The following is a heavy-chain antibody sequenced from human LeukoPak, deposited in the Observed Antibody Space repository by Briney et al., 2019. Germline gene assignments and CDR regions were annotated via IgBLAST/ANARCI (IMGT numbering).Heavy chain of an antibody. CDR3: ARATDYGDTHLEY. V-gene: IGHV1-18*01. D-gene: IGHD4-17*01. J-gene: IGHJ4*02. CDR1: GFTFTSYG. CDR2: ISAYNGNT. Sequence: PGGSLRLSCAASGFTFTSYGISWVRQAPGQGLEWMGWISAYNGNTNYAQKLQGRVTMTTDTSTSTAYMELRSLRSDDTAVYYCARATDYGDTHLEYWGQGTLVTVSS.